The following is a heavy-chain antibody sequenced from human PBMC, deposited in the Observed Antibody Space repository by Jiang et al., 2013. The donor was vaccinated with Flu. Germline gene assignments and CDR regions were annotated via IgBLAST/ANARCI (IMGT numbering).Heavy chain of an antibody. J-gene: IGHJ5*01. D-gene: IGHD5-24*01. V-gene: IGHV6-1*01. CDR3: ASGNYWFGS. CDR2: TYYRSSWIY. Sequence: TLSLTCAISGDIVSSNSAAWVWIRQSRSRGLEWLGRTYYRSSWIYEYAESVKSRITIIPDTSKNQFSLKLNSMTPDDTAMYYCASGNYWFGSWGQGTLVTVSS. CDR1: GDIVSSNSAA.